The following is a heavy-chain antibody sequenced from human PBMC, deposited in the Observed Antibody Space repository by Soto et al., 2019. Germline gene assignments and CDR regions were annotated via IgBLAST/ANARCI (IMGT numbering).Heavy chain of an antibody. CDR2: IYYSGST. CDR3: ARDHGYCSSTSCSGHWFDP. V-gene: IGHV4-31*03. CDR1: GGSISSGGYY. D-gene: IGHD2-2*01. Sequence: PSETLSLTCTVSGGSISSGGYYWSWIRQHPGKGLEWIGYIYYSGSTYYNPSLKSRVTISVDTSKNQFSLKLSSVTAADTAVYYCARDHGYCSSTSCSGHWFDPWGQATMVTVS. J-gene: IGHJ5*02.